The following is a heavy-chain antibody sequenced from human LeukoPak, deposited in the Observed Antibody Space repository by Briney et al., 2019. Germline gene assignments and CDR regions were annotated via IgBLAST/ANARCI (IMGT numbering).Heavy chain of an antibody. D-gene: IGHD1-1*01. CDR2: ISGSGSTI. V-gene: IGHV3-48*03. J-gene: IGHJ4*02. Sequence: GGSLRLSCAASGFTSSSYEMNWVRQAPGKGLEWVSYISGSGSTIFYADSVKGRFTISRDNAKNSLYLQMNSLRVEDTAVYYCAREYLDNGDGWGYWGQGTLVTVSS. CDR1: GFTSSSYE. CDR3: AREYLDNGDGWGY.